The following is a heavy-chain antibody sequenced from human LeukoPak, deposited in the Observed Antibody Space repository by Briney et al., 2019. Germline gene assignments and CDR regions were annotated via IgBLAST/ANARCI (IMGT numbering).Heavy chain of an antibody. V-gene: IGHV3-13*01. J-gene: IGHJ4*02. D-gene: IGHD6-19*01. CDR2: IGIRGDT. CDR1: EFTFIDYD. Sequence: GASLRLSCAASEFTFIDYDMHWVRQVIGKGLEWASAIGIRGDTHYSGSVKGRFTISRENAESSLYLQMNSLRAEDTAVYYCARGGIQVSGIDEFDYWGQGTLVAVSS. CDR3: ARGGIQVSGIDEFDY.